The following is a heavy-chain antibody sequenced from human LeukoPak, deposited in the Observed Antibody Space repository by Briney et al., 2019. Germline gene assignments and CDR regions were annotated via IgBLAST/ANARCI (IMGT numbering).Heavy chain of an antibody. CDR2: ISGSGTAT. Sequence: PGGSLRLPCAASGFTFSSYAMSWVRQAPGKGLVWISTISGSGTATHYADSVKGRFTISRDNSKNTLFLQMNSLRAEDTAVYYCARDLDSSSWYILWFDPWGQGTLVTVSS. D-gene: IGHD6-13*01. J-gene: IGHJ5*02. V-gene: IGHV3-23*01. CDR1: GFTFSSYA. CDR3: ARDLDSSSWYILWFDP.